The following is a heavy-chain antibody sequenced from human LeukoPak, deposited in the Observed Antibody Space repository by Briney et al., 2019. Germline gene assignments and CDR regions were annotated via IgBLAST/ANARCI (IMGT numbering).Heavy chain of an antibody. Sequence: ASVKVSCKASGYTFTGYYMHWVRQAPGQGLEWMGWMNPTSGYTGYAQKFQGRVTMTRDTSISTAYMELSSLRSDDTAVYYCARMRGYSLGYWYLDLWGRGTLVTVSS. V-gene: IGHV1-2*02. D-gene: IGHD5-18*01. CDR1: GYTFTGYY. CDR2: MNPTSGYT. CDR3: ARMRGYSLGYWYLDL. J-gene: IGHJ2*01.